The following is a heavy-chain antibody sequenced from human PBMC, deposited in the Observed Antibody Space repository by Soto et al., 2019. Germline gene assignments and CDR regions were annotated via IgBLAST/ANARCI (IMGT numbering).Heavy chain of an antibody. CDR3: ARGQWLVGVDY. Sequence: GGSLRLSCAASGFTFSNFAMHWVRQAPGKGLEWVAVISYDGTNKYYTDSVRDRLSISRDNSKNTLYLQMNSLRTEDTAVYYCARGQWLVGVDYWGQGTLVTVSS. D-gene: IGHD6-19*01. CDR1: GFTFSNFA. CDR2: ISYDGTNK. V-gene: IGHV3-30-3*01. J-gene: IGHJ4*02.